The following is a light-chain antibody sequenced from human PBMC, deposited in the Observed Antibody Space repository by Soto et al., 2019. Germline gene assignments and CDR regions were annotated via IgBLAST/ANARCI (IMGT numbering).Light chain of an antibody. CDR1: SGHSGYI. J-gene: IGLJ2*01. CDR2: LEGSGSY. Sequence: QSVLTQSSSASASLGSSVKVTCTLSSGHSGYIVAWHQQQPGKAPRYLMKLEGSGSYNKGSGVPDRFSGSSSGADRYLTISNLQSEDEADYYCATWDTNTWVFGAGTQLTVL. V-gene: IGLV4-60*03. CDR3: ATWDTNTWV.